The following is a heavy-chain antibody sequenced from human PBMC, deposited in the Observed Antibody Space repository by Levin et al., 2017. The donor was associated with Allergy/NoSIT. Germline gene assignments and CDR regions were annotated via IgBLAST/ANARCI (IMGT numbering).Heavy chain of an antibody. CDR2: IYYSGST. CDR1: GGSISSSSYY. V-gene: IGHV4-39*01. D-gene: IGHD3-10*01. J-gene: IGHJ4*02. Sequence: PSETLSLTCTVSGGSISSSSYYWGWIRQPPGKGLEWIGSIYYSGSTYYNPSLKSRVTISVDTSKNQFSLKLSSVTAADTAVYYCARHFNTMVRLDYWGQGTLVTVSS. CDR3: ARHFNTMVRLDY.